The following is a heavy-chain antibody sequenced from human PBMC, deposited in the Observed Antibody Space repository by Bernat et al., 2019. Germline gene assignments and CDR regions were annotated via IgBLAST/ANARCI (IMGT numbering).Heavy chain of an antibody. Sequence: QVQLVESGGGVVQPGRSLRLSCAASGFTFSSYGMHWVRQAPGKGLEWVAVISYDGSNKYYADSVKGRFTISRDNSKNTLYLQMNSLRAEDTVVYYCAKDLTLDFWSGKEQNGMDVWGQGTTVTVSS. CDR3: AKDLTLDFWSGKEQNGMDV. CDR2: ISYDGSNK. J-gene: IGHJ6*02. V-gene: IGHV3-30*18. CDR1: GFTFSSYG. D-gene: IGHD3-3*01.